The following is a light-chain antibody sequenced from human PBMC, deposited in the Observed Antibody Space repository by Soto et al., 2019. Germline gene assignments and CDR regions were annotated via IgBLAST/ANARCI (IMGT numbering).Light chain of an antibody. J-gene: IGKJ2*02. CDR2: DSS. Sequence: EIVLTQSPGTLSLSPGERATLSCRASQSVISNYLAWFQQKPGQAPRLLIYDSSNRAAGIPDRFSGSGSGTDLTLTISRLEPEDFAVYYCHQYGSTPCTFGQGTNLEIK. V-gene: IGKV3-20*01. CDR1: QSVISNY. CDR3: HQYGSTPCT.